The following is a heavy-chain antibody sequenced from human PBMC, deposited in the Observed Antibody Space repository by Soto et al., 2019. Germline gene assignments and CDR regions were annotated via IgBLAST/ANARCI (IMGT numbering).Heavy chain of an antibody. J-gene: IGHJ5*02. Sequence: QVQLVQSGAEVKKPGSSVKVSCKASGGTFSSYAISWVRQAPGQGLEWMGGIIPIFGTANYAQKFQGRVTITADESMSTAYMELSSLRSEDTAVYYCARDIQLWSTTAGWFDPWGQGTLVTVSS. CDR3: ARDIQLWSTTAGWFDP. CDR1: GGTFSSYA. CDR2: IIPIFGTA. V-gene: IGHV1-69*01. D-gene: IGHD5-18*01.